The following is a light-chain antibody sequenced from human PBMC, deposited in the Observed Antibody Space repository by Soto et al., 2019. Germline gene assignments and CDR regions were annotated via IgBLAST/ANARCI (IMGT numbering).Light chain of an antibody. J-gene: IGLJ2*01. Sequence: QSALTQPPSASGSPGQSVTISCTGTSSDVGGYNYVSWYQQHPGKAPKLMIYEVSKRPSGVPDRFSGSKSGTSASLAISGLQSEDEADYYCAAWDDSLNGVLFGGGTKVTVL. CDR3: AAWDDSLNGVL. V-gene: IGLV2-8*01. CDR2: EVS. CDR1: SSDVGGYNY.